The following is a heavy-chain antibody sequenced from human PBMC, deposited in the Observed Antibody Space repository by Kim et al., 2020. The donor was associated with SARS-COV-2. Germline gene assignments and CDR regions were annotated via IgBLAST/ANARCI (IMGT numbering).Heavy chain of an antibody. Sequence: SETLSLTCAVYGESSSNYYWSWIRQPPGKGLEWIGEINHSGSTNYNSSLKTRVTISLDTSNSHVSLTLRSLTAADTAVYYCARGLIGYAACSYDYGLDVWGLGTTVTVSS. V-gene: IGHV4-34*01. CDR1: GESSSNYY. CDR2: INHSGST. CDR3: ARGLIGYAACSYDYGLDV. J-gene: IGHJ6*02. D-gene: IGHD5-18*01.